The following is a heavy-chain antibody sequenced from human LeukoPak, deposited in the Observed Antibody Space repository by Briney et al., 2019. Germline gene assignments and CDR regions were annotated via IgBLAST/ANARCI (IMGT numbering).Heavy chain of an antibody. J-gene: IGHJ4*02. CDR1: GFTFGDYA. CDR3: TSTVDHSYYFDY. V-gene: IGHV3-49*04. CDR2: IRSKAYGGTT. Sequence: GGSLRLSCTASGFTFGDYAMSWVRQAPGKGREWVGFIRSKAYGGTTEYAASVKGRFTISRDDSKSIAYLQMNSLKTEDTAVYYCTSTVDHSYYFDYWGQGTLVTVSS. D-gene: IGHD4-23*01.